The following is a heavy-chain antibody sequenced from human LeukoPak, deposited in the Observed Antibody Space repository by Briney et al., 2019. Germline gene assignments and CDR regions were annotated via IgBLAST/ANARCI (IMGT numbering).Heavy chain of an antibody. Sequence: ASVKVSCKASGYTFTSYYMHWVRQAPGQGLEWMGIINPSGGSTSYAQKLQGRVTITRNTSISTAYMELSSLRSEDTAVYYCARLRTMIVATEVYYYMDVWGKGTTVTVSS. CDR2: INPSGGST. CDR1: GYTFTSYY. D-gene: IGHD3-22*01. J-gene: IGHJ6*03. V-gene: IGHV1-46*01. CDR3: ARLRTMIVATEVYYYMDV.